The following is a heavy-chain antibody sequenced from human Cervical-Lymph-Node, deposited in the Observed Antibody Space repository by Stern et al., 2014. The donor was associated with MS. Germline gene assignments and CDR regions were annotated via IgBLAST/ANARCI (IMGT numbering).Heavy chain of an antibody. Sequence: VQLLESGPGLVKPSKTLSLTCTVSGGSISSGGYYWSRIRPHPGKGLEXVVYIFYSGSTYYNPSLKSRVTISVDTSKNQFSLKLSSVTAADTAVYYCARKYCSSTSCYVSAFDIWGQGTMFTVPS. D-gene: IGHD2-2*01. J-gene: IGHJ3*02. CDR1: GGSISSGGYY. CDR2: IFYSGST. V-gene: IGHV4-31*03. CDR3: ARKYCSSTSCYVSAFDI.